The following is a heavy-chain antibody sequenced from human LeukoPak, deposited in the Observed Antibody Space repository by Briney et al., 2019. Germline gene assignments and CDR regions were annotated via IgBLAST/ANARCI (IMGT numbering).Heavy chain of an antibody. Sequence: GASVKVSCKASGYTFTSYGISWVRQAPGQGLEWMGWISAYNGNTNYAQKFQGRVTITADESTTTSYMELSSLTAEDMAVYYCATGGAYEFRDDYWGQGTLVTVSS. J-gene: IGHJ4*02. V-gene: IGHV1-18*03. CDR3: ATGGAYEFRDDY. D-gene: IGHD3-3*01. CDR1: GYTFTSYG. CDR2: ISAYNGNT.